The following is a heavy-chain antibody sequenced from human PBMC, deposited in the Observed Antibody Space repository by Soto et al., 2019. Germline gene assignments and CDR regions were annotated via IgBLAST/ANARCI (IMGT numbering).Heavy chain of an antibody. CDR1: GGSISSGGYY. J-gene: IGHJ3*02. V-gene: IGHV4-31*03. CDR2: IYYSGST. Sequence: SETLSLTCTVSGGSISSGGYYWSWIRQHPGKGLEWIGYIYYSGSTYYNPSLKRRVTISVDTSKNQFSLKLSSVTAAHTAVYYCGFGRLTSPVFDTWGQGTMVTIS. CDR3: GFGRLTSPVFDT. D-gene: IGHD3-10*01.